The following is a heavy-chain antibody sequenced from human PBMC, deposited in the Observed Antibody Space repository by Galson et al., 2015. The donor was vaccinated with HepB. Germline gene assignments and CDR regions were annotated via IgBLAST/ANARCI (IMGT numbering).Heavy chain of an antibody. Sequence: SLRLSCAASGFTFSSYAMSWVRQAPGKGLEWVSAISGSGGSTYYADSVKGRFTISRDNSKNTLYLQMNSLRAEDTAVYYCAKDKAAGTWAFDIWGQGTMVTVSS. J-gene: IGHJ3*02. CDR3: AKDKAAGTWAFDI. CDR2: ISGSGGST. D-gene: IGHD6-13*01. CDR1: GFTFSSYA. V-gene: IGHV3-23*01.